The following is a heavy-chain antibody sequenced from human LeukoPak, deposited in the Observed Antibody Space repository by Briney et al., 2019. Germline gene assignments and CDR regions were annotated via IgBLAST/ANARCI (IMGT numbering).Heavy chain of an antibody. Sequence: SETLSLTCTVSGGSISSSSSYYWGWIRQPPGKGLEWIGYIYYSGSTNYNPSLKSRVTISVDTSKNQFPLKLSSVTAADTAVYYCARGGWLQEFYYFDYWGQGTLVTVSS. D-gene: IGHD5-24*01. J-gene: IGHJ4*02. CDR1: GGSISSSSSYY. CDR3: ARGGWLQEFYYFDY. CDR2: IYYSGST. V-gene: IGHV4-61*05.